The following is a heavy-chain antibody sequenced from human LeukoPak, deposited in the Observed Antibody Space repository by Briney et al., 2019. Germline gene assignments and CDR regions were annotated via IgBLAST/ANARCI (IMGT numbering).Heavy chain of an antibody. CDR2: IYYSGSA. CDR1: GGSISSGDYY. Sequence: PSQTLSLTCTVSGGSISSGDYYWSWIRQPPGKGLEWIGYIYYSGSAYYNPSLKSRVTISVDTSKNQFSLKLSSVTAADTAVYYCARGLARFHRSASDYWGQGALVTVSS. CDR3: ARGLARFHRSASDY. V-gene: IGHV4-30-4*01. D-gene: IGHD3-22*01. J-gene: IGHJ4*02.